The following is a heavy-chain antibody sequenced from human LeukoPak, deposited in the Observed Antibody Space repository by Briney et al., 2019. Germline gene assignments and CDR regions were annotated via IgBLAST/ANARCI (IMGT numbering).Heavy chain of an antibody. Sequence: GGSLRLSCAASGFTFNSYYMNWVRQAPGKGLEWVSSIHSSDSYINYADSVRGRFTISRDNAKSSLYLQMDSLRAEDTAVYYCARGVLGYGRNDAFDIWGQGTTVTVSS. CDR1: GFTFNSYY. CDR2: IHSSDSYI. V-gene: IGHV3-21*01. D-gene: IGHD4-23*01. J-gene: IGHJ3*02. CDR3: ARGVLGYGRNDAFDI.